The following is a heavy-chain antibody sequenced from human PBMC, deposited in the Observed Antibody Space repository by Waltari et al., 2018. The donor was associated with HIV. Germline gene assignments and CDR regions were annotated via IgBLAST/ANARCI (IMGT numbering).Heavy chain of an antibody. CDR1: GGSFSGYY. Sequence: QVQLQQWGAGLLKPSETLSLTCAVYGGSFSGYYWSWIRQPPGKGLEWIGEINHSGSTNYNPSLKSRVTISVDTSKNQFSLKLSSVTAADTAVYYCARERYGYYYGSSPWGQGTLVTVSS. J-gene: IGHJ5*02. V-gene: IGHV4-34*01. CDR3: ARERYGYYYGSSP. D-gene: IGHD3-10*01. CDR2: INHSGST.